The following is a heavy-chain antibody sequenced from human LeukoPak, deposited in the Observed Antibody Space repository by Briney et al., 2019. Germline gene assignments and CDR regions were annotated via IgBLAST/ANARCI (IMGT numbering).Heavy chain of an antibody. CDR2: ISFDGSNK. D-gene: IGHD6-13*01. Sequence: GGSLRLSCAASGFTFSSYDMHWVRLAPGKGLEWVAVISFDGSNKYYADSVKGRFTISRDNSKNTLYLQMNSLRAEDTAVYYCAKVRERQHPDDAFDIWGQGTMVTVSS. CDR3: AKVRERQHPDDAFDI. CDR1: GFTFSSYD. J-gene: IGHJ3*02. V-gene: IGHV3-30*18.